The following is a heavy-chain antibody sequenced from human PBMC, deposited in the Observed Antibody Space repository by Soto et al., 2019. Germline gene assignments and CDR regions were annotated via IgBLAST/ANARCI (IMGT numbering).Heavy chain of an antibody. CDR2: IYYSGST. V-gene: IGHV4-31*03. CDR3: ARTPDP. Sequence: QVQLQESGPGLVKPSQTLSLTCTVSGGSISSGGYYWSWIRQHPGKGLEWIGYIYYSGSTYYNPSLXSXXTIAVDTYKTQFSLKLSSVTAADKAVYYCARTPDPWGQGTLVTVAS. CDR1: GGSISSGGYY. D-gene: IGHD2-15*01. J-gene: IGHJ5*02.